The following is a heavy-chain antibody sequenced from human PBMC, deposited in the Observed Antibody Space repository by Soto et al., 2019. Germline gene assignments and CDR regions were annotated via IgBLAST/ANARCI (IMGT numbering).Heavy chain of an antibody. D-gene: IGHD4-17*01. J-gene: IGHJ4*02. CDR2: IYYSGST. Sequence: QVQLQESGPGLVKPSRTLSLSCTVSGGSISSGDYYWSWIRQPPGKGLEWIGYIYYSGSTYYNPSLKSRVTISVDTSKNQFSLKLSSVTAADTAVYYCARTNFMTTGGGADYWGQGTLVTVSS. V-gene: IGHV4-30-4*01. CDR3: ARTNFMTTGGGADY. CDR1: GGSISSGDYY.